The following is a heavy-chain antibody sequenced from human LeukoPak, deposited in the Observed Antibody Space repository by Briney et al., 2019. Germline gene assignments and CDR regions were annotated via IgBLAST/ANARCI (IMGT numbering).Heavy chain of an antibody. Sequence: GGSLRLSCAASGFTVSSNYMCWVRQAPGKGLEWVSVIYSGGSTYYADSVKGRFTISRDNSKNTLYLQMNSLRADDTAVYYCARGPLAAAGFDYWGQGTLVTVSS. V-gene: IGHV3-53*01. CDR2: IYSGGST. D-gene: IGHD6-13*01. CDR1: GFTVSSNY. J-gene: IGHJ4*02. CDR3: ARGPLAAAGFDY.